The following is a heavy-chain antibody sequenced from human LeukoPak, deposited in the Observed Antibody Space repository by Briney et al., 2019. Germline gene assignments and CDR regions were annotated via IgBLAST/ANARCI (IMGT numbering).Heavy chain of an antibody. D-gene: IGHD6-13*01. CDR3: ARVGLPGNSWPFDY. CDR1: GFTFSNYG. Sequence: PGGSLRLSCAASGFTFSNYGMHWVRQAPGKGLEWVAAVSSHGSNIYYADSVQGRFTISRDSSKNALYLQMNSLRAEDTAVYSCARVGLPGNSWPFDYWGQGTLVTVSS. CDR2: VSSHGSNI. J-gene: IGHJ4*02. V-gene: IGHV3-33*01.